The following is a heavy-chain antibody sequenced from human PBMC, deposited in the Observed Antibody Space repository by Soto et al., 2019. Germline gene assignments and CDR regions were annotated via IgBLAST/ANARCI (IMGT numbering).Heavy chain of an antibody. Sequence: QVQLVQSGAEVKQTGSSVKVSCKASGGTFSSYTIRWVRQAPGQGLEWMGRIIPILGIANYALKFQGRATITADKPTSTAYMERSSLRSEDTAVYYCARDCGYSSGCRDAFDIWGQGTMVTVSS. CDR1: GGTFSSYT. CDR3: ARDCGYSSGCRDAFDI. V-gene: IGHV1-69*08. D-gene: IGHD6-19*01. CDR2: IIPILGIA. J-gene: IGHJ3*02.